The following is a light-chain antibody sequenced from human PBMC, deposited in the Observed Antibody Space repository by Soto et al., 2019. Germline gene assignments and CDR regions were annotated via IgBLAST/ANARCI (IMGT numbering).Light chain of an antibody. Sequence: TQMTQSPLSLSASVGEKIIITCRASRDVGSDVSWYQQKPGQAPKLVIYAASNLYTGVPSRFSGRRSGTEFTLTISSLQPEDFASYYCLQDYGDSWTFGQGTKVQIE. CDR3: LQDYGDSWT. V-gene: IGKV1-6*01. J-gene: IGKJ1*01. CDR2: AAS. CDR1: RDVGSD.